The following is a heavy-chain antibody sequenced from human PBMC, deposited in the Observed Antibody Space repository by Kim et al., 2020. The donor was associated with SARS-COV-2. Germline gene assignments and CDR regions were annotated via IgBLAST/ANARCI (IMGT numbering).Heavy chain of an antibody. CDR3: PRVSHYYDSSGPPFDP. CDR2: INHSGST. V-gene: IGHV4-34*01. CDR1: GGSFSGYY. J-gene: IGHJ5*02. D-gene: IGHD3-22*01. Sequence: SETLSLTCAVYGGSFSGYYWSWIRQPPGKGLEWIGEINHSGSTNYNPSLKSRVTISVDTSKNQFSLKLSSVTAADTAVYYCPRVSHYYDSSGPPFDPWGQGALGTVSS.